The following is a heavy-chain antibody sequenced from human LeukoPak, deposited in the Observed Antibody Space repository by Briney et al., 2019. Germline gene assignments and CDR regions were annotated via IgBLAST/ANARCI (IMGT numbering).Heavy chain of an antibody. D-gene: IGHD6-13*01. V-gene: IGHV4-34*01. J-gene: IGHJ4*02. CDR1: GGSFSGYY. Sequence: SETLSLTCAVYGGSFSGYYWSWIRQPPGKGLEWIGEINHSGSTNYNPSLKSRVTISVDTSKNQFSLKLSSVTAADTAVYYCARGWKVAAAGALFDYWGQGTLVTVSS. CDR3: ARGWKVAAAGALFDY. CDR2: INHSGST.